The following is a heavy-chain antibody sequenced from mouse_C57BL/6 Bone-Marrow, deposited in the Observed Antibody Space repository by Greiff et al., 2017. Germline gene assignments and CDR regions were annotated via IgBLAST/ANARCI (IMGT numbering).Heavy chain of an antibody. CDR3: AGDNSNSDAMGY. Sequence: EVKLMESGGGLVQSGRSLRLSCATSGFTFSDFYMEWVRQAPGKGLEWIAASRNKANDYTTEYSASVKGRFIVSRDTSQSILYLQMNALRAEDTAICYCAGDNSNSDAMGYWGQGTSVTVSS. V-gene: IGHV7-1*01. D-gene: IGHD2-5*01. CDR1: GFTFSDFY. CDR2: SRNKANDYTT. J-gene: IGHJ4*01.